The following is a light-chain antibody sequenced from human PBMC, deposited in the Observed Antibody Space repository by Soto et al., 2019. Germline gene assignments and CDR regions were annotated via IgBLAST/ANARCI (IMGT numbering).Light chain of an antibody. V-gene: IGKV1-33*01. CDR1: QNINNY. CDR2: DAS. CDR3: QQYENLPT. J-gene: IGKJ5*01. Sequence: EIQMTQSPSSLPASVGARVPIPCQASQNINNYLNWYQQKPGRAPKIRIYDASNLEAGVPSRLRGSGSGTDFTFTISRQQPEDIATYYCQQYENLPTFGQGTRLEI.